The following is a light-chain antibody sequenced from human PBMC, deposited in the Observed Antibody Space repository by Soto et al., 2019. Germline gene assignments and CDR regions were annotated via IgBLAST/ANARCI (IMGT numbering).Light chain of an antibody. J-gene: IGKJ5*01. CDR1: QSLVHSDGIAY. CDR3: MQGTHWPIT. CDR2: KVS. Sequence: DVVMTQSPLSLPVTLGQPASISCRSNQSLVHSDGIAYFSWFQQRPGRSPRRLIYKVSNRDSGVPARFSGSGPGTDFALKISRVEAEDVGVYYCMQGTHWPITFGQGTRLG. V-gene: IGKV2-30*02.